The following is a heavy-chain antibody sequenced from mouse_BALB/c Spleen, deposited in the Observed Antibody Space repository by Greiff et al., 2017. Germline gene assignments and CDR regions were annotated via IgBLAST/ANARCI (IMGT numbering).Heavy chain of an antibody. CDR2: IFPGSGST. CDR1: GYTFSSYW. D-gene: IGHD4-1*01. Sequence: QVQLQQSGAELMKPGASVKISCKASGYTFSSYWIEWVKQRPGHGLEWIGEIFPGSGSTNYNEKFKGKATFTADTSSNTAYMQLSSLPSEDSAVYYCASELTGSAWFAYWGQGTLVTVSA. J-gene: IGHJ3*01. CDR3: ASELTGSAWFAY. V-gene: IGHV1-9*01.